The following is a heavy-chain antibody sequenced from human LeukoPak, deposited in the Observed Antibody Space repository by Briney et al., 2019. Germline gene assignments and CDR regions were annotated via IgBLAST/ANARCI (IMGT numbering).Heavy chain of an antibody. V-gene: IGHV3-20*04. J-gene: IGHJ4*02. CDR2: INLNGAST. Sequence: GGSLRLSCAASGFTFDDYGMSWVRQAPGKGLEWGSGINLNGASTGYADSVKGRFTISRDNAKNSLYLQMNSLRAEDTALYYCARDLGITGTRGFDYWGQGTLVTVSS. CDR1: GFTFDDYG. CDR3: ARDLGITGTRGFDY. D-gene: IGHD1-7*01.